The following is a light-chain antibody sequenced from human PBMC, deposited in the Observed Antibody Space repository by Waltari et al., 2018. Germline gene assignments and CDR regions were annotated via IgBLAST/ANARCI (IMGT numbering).Light chain of an antibody. CDR2: DDS. CDR1: NLGRQI. CDR3: QVWDSSSDYWV. Sequence: SSVLTQPPSVSVAPGQTARITFYRFNLGRQIVHWYQQKEGQAPVLVVYDDSDRPSGIPERFSGSNSENTATLTISRVEAGDEADYYCQVWDSSSDYWVFGGGTKLTVL. V-gene: IGLV3-21*02. J-gene: IGLJ3*02.